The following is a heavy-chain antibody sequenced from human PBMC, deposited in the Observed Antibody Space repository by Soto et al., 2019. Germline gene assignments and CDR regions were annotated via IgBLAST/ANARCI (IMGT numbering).Heavy chain of an antibody. D-gene: IGHD3-22*01. CDR3: ARVRYYDTSGYYDVDY. J-gene: IGHJ4*02. CDR2: ISAYDGLT. CDR1: GYIFTNYG. Sequence: ASVKVSCKTSGYIFTNYGISWVRQAPGQGLEWMGWISAYDGLTNHSQKHQGKVTMPTDTSTSTAYMELRSLSSDDAAVYYCARVRYYDTSGYYDVDYWGQGTLVTVSS. V-gene: IGHV1-18*01.